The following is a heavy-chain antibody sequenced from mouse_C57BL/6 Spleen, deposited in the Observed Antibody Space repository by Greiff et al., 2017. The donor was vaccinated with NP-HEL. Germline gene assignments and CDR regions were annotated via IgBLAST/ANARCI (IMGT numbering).Heavy chain of an antibody. V-gene: IGHV1-42*01. CDR3: AREGDIYLDYFDY. J-gene: IGHJ2*01. CDR1: GYSFTGYY. CDR2: INPSTGGT. D-gene: IGHD1-1*01. Sequence: VQLQQSGPELVKPGASVKISCKASGYSFTGYYMNWVKQSPEKSLEWIGEINPSTGGTTYNQKFKAKATLTVDKSSSTAYMQLKSLTSEDSAVYYCAREGDIYLDYFDYWGQGTTLTVSS.